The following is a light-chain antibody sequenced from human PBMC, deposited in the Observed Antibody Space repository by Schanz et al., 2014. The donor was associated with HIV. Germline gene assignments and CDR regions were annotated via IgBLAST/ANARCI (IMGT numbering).Light chain of an antibody. CDR3: AAWDGSLNGYV. Sequence: QSVLTQPPSVSGAPGQGVTISCTGSNSNIGATFHIHWYQQLPGIAPKFLISTDGGRPSGVPDRFSVSRSGDSASLVISGLQSEDEADYYCAAWDGSLNGYVFGTGTKLTVL. J-gene: IGLJ1*01. CDR1: NSNIGATFH. CDR2: TDG. V-gene: IGLV1-40*01.